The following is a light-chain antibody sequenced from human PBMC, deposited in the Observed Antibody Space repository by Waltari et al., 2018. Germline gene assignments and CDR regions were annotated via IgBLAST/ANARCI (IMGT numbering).Light chain of an antibody. CDR3: LSRDTPSTRV. CDR1: SVRRYY. Sequence: SSEVTQDPHVSVALGQTVTITCRGDSVRRYYASWYRQRPGQAPVLVLYGQERPSGIPDRFSGSTSGDTAYLTITGAQAGDEGDYYCLSRDTPSTRVFGGGTRLTV. V-gene: IGLV3-19*01. J-gene: IGLJ3*02. CDR2: GQE.